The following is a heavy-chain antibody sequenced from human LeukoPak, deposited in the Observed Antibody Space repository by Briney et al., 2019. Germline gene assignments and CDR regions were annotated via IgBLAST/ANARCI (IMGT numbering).Heavy chain of an antibody. Sequence: GGALRLSCAASGFTFSSYWMSWVRQAPGKGLEWVANIKQDGSEKYYVDSVKGRFTISRDNAKNSLYLQMNSLRAEDTAVYYCARDPGVIHYDYWGQGTLVTVSS. J-gene: IGHJ4*02. CDR3: ARDPGVIHYDY. CDR1: GFTFSSYW. V-gene: IGHV3-7*03. CDR2: IKQDGSEK. D-gene: IGHD3-16*02.